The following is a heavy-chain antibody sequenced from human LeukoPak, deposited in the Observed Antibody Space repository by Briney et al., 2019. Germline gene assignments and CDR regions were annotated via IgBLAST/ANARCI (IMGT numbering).Heavy chain of an antibody. CDR3: ARDYYGDYYFDY. CDR2: ISSSTSTI. D-gene: IGHD4-17*01. CDR1: GFTFSRYA. Sequence: PGGSLRLSCAASGFTFSRYAMSWVRQAPGKGLAWVSSISSSTSTIHYADSVKGRFTIFRDNAKNSLYLQMNSLRAEDTAVYFCARDYYGDYYFDYWGQGTLVTVSS. V-gene: IGHV3-48*01. J-gene: IGHJ4*02.